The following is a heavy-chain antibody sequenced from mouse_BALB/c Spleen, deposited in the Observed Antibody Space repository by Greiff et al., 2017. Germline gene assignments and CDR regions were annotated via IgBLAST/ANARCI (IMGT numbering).Heavy chain of an antibody. Sequence: VKLVESGPGLVAPSQSLSITCTVSGFSLTSYGVHWVRQPPGKGLEWLGVIWAGGSTNYNSALMSRLSISKDNSKSQVFLKMNSLQTDDTAMYYCARVLRLREGFAYWGQGTLVTVSA. J-gene: IGHJ3*01. CDR1: GFSLTSYG. CDR3: ARVLRLREGFAY. D-gene: IGHD1-2*01. V-gene: IGHV2-9*02. CDR2: IWAGGST.